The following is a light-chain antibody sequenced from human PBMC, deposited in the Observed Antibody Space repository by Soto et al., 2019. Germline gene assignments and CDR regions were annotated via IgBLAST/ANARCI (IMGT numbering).Light chain of an antibody. CDR1: QTVSSNY. Sequence: EIILTQSPDTLSFSPGERATLSCRASQTVSSNYLAWCQQRPGQAPRLLIYGASTRAAGIPDRFSGSGSGTDFTLTITRLEPEDSAVYFCQQYTGPPTTFGQGTRLES. V-gene: IGKV3-20*01. J-gene: IGKJ5*01. CDR3: QQYTGPPTT. CDR2: GAS.